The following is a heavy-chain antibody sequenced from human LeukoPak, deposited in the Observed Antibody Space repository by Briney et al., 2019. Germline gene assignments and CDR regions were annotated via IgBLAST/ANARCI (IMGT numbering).Heavy chain of an antibody. CDR3: ARDYALVRGVSLYYYYMDV. D-gene: IGHD3-10*01. Sequence: PGGSLRLSCAVSGFTSSNYAMSWVRQAPGKGLEWVANIQQDGSEKYYVDSVKGRFTVSRDNAKNSLYLQMNSLRAEDTAVYYCARDYALVRGVSLYYYYMDVWGKGTTVTVSS. J-gene: IGHJ6*03. V-gene: IGHV3-7*01. CDR2: IQQDGSEK. CDR1: GFTSSNYA.